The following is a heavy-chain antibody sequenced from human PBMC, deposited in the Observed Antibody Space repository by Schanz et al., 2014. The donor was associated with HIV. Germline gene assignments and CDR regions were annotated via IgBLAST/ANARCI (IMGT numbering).Heavy chain of an antibody. D-gene: IGHD1-26*01. Sequence: EVHLVESGGGLVEPGGSLRLSCAASGFTFSSYGMYWVRQAPGKGLEWISVISGAETTYYADSVKGRFSISRDNSKNTLYLQMNSLRIEDTAVYYCASDGVGATWFHHWGQGTLVTVSS. CDR3: ASDGVGATWFHH. J-gene: IGHJ5*02. V-gene: IGHV3-66*01. CDR1: GFTFSSYG. CDR2: ISGAETT.